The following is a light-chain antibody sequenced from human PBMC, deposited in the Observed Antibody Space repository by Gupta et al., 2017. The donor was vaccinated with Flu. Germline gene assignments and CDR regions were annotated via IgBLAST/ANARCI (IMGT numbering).Light chain of an antibody. V-gene: IGKV3-11*01. J-gene: IGKJ3*01. CDR1: QSVSIY. Sequence: PPTLSVSPWESATLSCRASQSVSIYLAWYQQNPGQAPRLLIYDASNRATGVPARFSGSGSGTEFTLTISSREPEDFAVYYCQHRSNCPRVFGHRTNVDIK. CDR3: QHRSNCPRV. CDR2: DAS.